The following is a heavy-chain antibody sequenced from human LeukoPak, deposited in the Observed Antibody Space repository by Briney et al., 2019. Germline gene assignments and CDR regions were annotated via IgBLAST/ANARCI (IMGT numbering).Heavy chain of an antibody. CDR2: IKKDGSEK. Sequence: GGSLRLSCAASGFTFSSYWMSWVRQAPGKGLEWVANIKKDGSEKYYVDSVKGRFTISRDNAKNSLYLQMNSLRAEDTAVYYCARGQGATVPQVGKNWFDPWGQGTLVTVSS. D-gene: IGHD1-26*01. V-gene: IGHV3-7*01. CDR1: GFTFSSYW. CDR3: ARGQGATVPQVGKNWFDP. J-gene: IGHJ5*02.